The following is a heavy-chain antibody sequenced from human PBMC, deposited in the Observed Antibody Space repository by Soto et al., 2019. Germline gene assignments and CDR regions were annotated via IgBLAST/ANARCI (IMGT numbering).Heavy chain of an antibody. CDR3: AKTPEDTAMAYYYYGMDV. D-gene: IGHD5-18*01. V-gene: IGHV3-30*18. CDR2: ISYDGSNK. J-gene: IGHJ6*02. Sequence: QVQLVESGGGVVQPGRSLRLSCAASGFTFSSYGMHWVRQAPGKGLEWVAVISYDGSNKYYADSVKGRFTISRDNSKNTLYLQMNSLRAEDTAVYYGAKTPEDTAMAYYYYGMDVWGQGTTVTVSS. CDR1: GFTFSSYG.